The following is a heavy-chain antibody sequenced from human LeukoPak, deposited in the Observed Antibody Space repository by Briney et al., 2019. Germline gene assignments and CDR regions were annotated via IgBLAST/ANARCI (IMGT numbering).Heavy chain of an antibody. J-gene: IGHJ4*02. CDR3: ARASLGSGNYGCYFDD. CDR2: IYTSGST. Sequence: SETLSLTSTVSGVSISSGSYYWISIRQPAGKGLEWIGRIYTSGSTNYNPSLNSRVTISVDTSKNQFSLKLSSVTAADTAVYYCARASLGSGNYGCYFDDWGQGTLVTVSS. D-gene: IGHD3-10*01. V-gene: IGHV4-61*02. CDR1: GVSISSGSYY.